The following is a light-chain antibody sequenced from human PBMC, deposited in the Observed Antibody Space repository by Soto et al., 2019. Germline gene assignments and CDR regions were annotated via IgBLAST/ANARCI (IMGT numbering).Light chain of an antibody. CDR2: SNN. V-gene: IGLV1-47*02. J-gene: IGLJ2*01. Sequence: QSVLTQPLSASGTPGQRIFIPCSGSSSNIGGTNYAYWYQQLPAAAPKLLMHSNNLSPSGVPERISGSKSGTSASLAISGVRSEDEAVYYCASWDDRLGAVIFGGGTKVTVL. CDR3: ASWDDRLGAVI. CDR1: SSNIGGTNY.